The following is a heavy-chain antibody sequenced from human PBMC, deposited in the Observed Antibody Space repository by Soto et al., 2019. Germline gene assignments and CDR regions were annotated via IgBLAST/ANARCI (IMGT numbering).Heavy chain of an antibody. CDR2: VSSSGTTT. J-gene: IGHJ5*02. CDR1: GFTFRSYE. V-gene: IGHV3-48*03. D-gene: IGHD3-16*01. Sequence: GGSLRLSCATSGFTFRSYEMNWVRQSPGKGLEWIAYVSSSGTTTNYADSVRGRFTIFKDNDKMSLDLQMNSLRVDDTALYHCVREINKWFDPWGQGTMVTVSS. CDR3: VREINKWFDP.